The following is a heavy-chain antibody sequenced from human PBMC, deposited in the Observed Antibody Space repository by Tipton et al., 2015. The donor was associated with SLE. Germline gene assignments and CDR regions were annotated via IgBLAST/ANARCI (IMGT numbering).Heavy chain of an antibody. V-gene: IGHV4-34*01. D-gene: IGHD6-13*01. CDR2: INHSGST. CDR1: GGSFSGYY. J-gene: IGHJ5*02. Sequence: TLSLTCAVYGGSFSGYYWSWIRQSLGKGLEWIGEINHSGSTNYNPSLKSRVTISVDTSKNQFSLKLSSVTAADTAVYYCARAQRLVRWFDPWGQGTLVTVSS. CDR3: ARAQRLVRWFDP.